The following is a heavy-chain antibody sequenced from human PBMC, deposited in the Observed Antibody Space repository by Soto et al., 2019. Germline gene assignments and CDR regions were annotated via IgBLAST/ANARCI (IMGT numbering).Heavy chain of an antibody. V-gene: IGHV3-33*01. CDR3: ARTPKSSPYYFDY. Sequence: QVQLVESGGGVVQPGRSLRLSCAASGFTFSNYGMHWVRQAPGKGLEWVAVIWHDGSNKYYADSVKGRFTISRDSSKNKQYLHMNSLRDEDTAVYYCARTPKSSPYYFDYWGQGTLVTVSS. J-gene: IGHJ4*02. CDR2: IWHDGSNK. CDR1: GFTFSNYG.